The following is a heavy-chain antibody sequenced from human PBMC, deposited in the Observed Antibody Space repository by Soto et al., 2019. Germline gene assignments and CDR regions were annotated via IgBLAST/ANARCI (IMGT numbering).Heavy chain of an antibody. CDR3: ARVTPGNNLYYFYGLDV. J-gene: IGHJ6*02. V-gene: IGHV1-69*13. CDR2: TIPIFGTA. CDR1: GGTFSIYA. Sequence: SVKVSCKASGGTFSIYAISCVLQSPLQGLEWMGGTIPIFGTANYAQKFQGRVTITADESTSTAYMELSSLRPEDTGVYYCARVTPGNNLYYFYGLDVWGQGTSVTVSS. D-gene: IGHD1-1*01.